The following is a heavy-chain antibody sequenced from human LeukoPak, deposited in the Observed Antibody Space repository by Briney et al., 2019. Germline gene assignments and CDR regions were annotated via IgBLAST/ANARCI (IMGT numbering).Heavy chain of an antibody. D-gene: IGHD6-19*01. CDR1: GDSVSSNSAA. CDR2: TYYRSKRYN. CDR3: ARGRSGRAVAGTLGTEYFQH. J-gene: IGHJ1*01. V-gene: IGHV6-1*01. Sequence: SQTLSLTCAISGDSVSSNSAAWNWIRQSPSKGLEWLGRTYYRSKRYNDYAVSVKSRITINPDTSKNQFSLQLNSVTPEDTAVYYCARGRSGRAVAGTLGTEYFQHWGQGTLVTVSS.